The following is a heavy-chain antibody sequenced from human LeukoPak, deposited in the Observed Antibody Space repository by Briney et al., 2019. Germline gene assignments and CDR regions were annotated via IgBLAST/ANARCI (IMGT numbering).Heavy chain of an antibody. CDR1: GGPFSGYY. CDR3: ARRRGYSYGFGY. Sequence: SETLSLTCAVYGGPFSGYYWSWIRQPPGKGLEWIGEINHSGSTNYNPSLKSRVTISVDTSKNQFSLKLSPVTAADTAVYYCARRRGYSYGFGYWGQGTLVTVSS. V-gene: IGHV4-34*01. CDR2: INHSGST. D-gene: IGHD5-18*01. J-gene: IGHJ4*02.